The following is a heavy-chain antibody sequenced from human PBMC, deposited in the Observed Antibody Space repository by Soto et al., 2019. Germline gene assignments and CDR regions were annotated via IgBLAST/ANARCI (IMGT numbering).Heavy chain of an antibody. CDR3: ARDRVYYYDSSGPRTWFDP. V-gene: IGHV4-30-4*01. CDR1: GGSISSGDYY. CDR2: IYYSGST. D-gene: IGHD3-22*01. Sequence: SETLSLTCTVSGGSISSGDYYWSWIRQPPGKGLEWIGYIYYSGSTYYNPSLKSRVTISVDTSKNQFSLKLSSVTAADTAVYYCARDRVYYYDSSGPRTWFDPWGQGTLVTVS. J-gene: IGHJ5*02.